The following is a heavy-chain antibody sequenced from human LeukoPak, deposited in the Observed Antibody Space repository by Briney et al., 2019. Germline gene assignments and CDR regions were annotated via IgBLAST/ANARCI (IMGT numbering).Heavy chain of an antibody. CDR3: VKDSPPRYSGSPPAY. CDR1: GFTFSSYW. V-gene: IGHV3-7*03. J-gene: IGHJ4*02. Sequence: GGSLRLSCAASGFTFSSYWMNWARQAPGKGLEWVANINKDGGEKYYVDSVKGRFTISRDNAKSSLYLQMNSLRADDTAVYYCVKDSPPRYSGSPPAYWGQGTLVTVSS. D-gene: IGHD1-26*01. CDR2: INKDGGEK.